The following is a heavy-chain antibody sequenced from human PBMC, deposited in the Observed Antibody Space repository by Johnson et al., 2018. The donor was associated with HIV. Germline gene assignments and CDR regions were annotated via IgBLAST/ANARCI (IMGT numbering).Heavy chain of an antibody. D-gene: IGHD3-10*01. J-gene: IGHJ3*02. CDR2: ISYDGNNK. CDR1: GFTFSSYG. V-gene: IGHV3-30*03. Sequence: QVQLVESGGGLVNPGGSLRLSCAASGFTFSSYGMHWVRQPPGKGLEWVAVISYDGNNKYYADSVKGRVTISRDNSKNTVYLQMNSLRAEDTAVYYCASSSYGSGRGDAFDIWGQGTMVTVSS. CDR3: ASSSYGSGRGDAFDI.